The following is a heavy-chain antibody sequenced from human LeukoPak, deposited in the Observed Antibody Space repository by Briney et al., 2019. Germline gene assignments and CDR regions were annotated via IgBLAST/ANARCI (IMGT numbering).Heavy chain of an antibody. CDR1: GGSFSGYY. Sequence: SETLSLTCAVYGGSFSGYYWSWIRQPPGKGLEWIGEINHSGSTNYNPSLKSRVTISVDTSKNQFSLKLSSVTAADTAVYYCARGPLAGNVVVPEDWFDPWGQGTLVTVSS. J-gene: IGHJ5*02. CDR3: ARGPLAGNVVVPEDWFDP. V-gene: IGHV4-34*01. CDR2: INHSGST. D-gene: IGHD2-2*01.